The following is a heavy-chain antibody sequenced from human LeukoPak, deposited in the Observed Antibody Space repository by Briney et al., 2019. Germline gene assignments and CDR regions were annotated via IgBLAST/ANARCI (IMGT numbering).Heavy chain of an antibody. D-gene: IGHD6-6*01. CDR3: AKDSDLSSSTWFDP. CDR2: IWYDGSNK. J-gene: IGHJ5*02. Sequence: QPGXSLRLSCAASGFTFSSYGMHWVRQAPGKGLEWVAVIWYDGSNKYYADSVKGRFTISRDNYKNTLYLQMNSLRAEDTAVYYCAKDSDLSSSTWFDPWGQGTLVTVSS. CDR1: GFTFSSYG. V-gene: IGHV3-33*06.